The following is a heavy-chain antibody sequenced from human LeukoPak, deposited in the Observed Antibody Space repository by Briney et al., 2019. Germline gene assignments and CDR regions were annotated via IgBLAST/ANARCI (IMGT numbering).Heavy chain of an antibody. CDR2: VYYSEST. V-gene: IGHV4-4*07. CDR3: ARRACSGGSCYSQRGAFDI. Sequence: SETLSLTCTISGGSISSYYWSWIRQPAGKGLEWIGSVYYSESTYYNPSLKSRVTISIDTSKNQFSLKLSSVTAADTAVYYCARRACSGGSCYSQRGAFDIWGQGTMVTVSS. J-gene: IGHJ3*02. CDR1: GGSISSYY. D-gene: IGHD2-15*01.